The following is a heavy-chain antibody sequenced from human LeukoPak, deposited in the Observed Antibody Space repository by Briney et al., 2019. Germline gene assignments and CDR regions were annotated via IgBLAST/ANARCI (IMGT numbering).Heavy chain of an antibody. J-gene: IGHJ6*02. CDR2: INHSGST. Sequence: SETLSLTCAVYGGSFSGYYWSWIRRPPGKGLEWIGEINHSGSTNYNPSLKSRVTISVDTSKNQFSLKLSSVTAADTAVYYCARLPFRLVPYYCYYGMDVWGQGTTVTVSS. CDR1: GGSFSGYY. CDR3: ARLPFRLVPYYCYYGMDV. V-gene: IGHV4-34*01. D-gene: IGHD1-26*01.